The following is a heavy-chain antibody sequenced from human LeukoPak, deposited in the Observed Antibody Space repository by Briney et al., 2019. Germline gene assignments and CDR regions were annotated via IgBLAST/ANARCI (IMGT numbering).Heavy chain of an antibody. Sequence: GRSLRLSCVASGFTFSSYAMHWVRQAPGKGLEWVAVISYDGSNKYYADSVKGRFTISRDNSKNTLYLQMNSLRAEDTAVYYCAIGDGLGELSSSFDYWGQGTLVTVSP. CDR2: ISYDGSNK. D-gene: IGHD3-16*02. J-gene: IGHJ4*02. V-gene: IGHV3-30*04. CDR1: GFTFSSYA. CDR3: AIGDGLGELSSSFDY.